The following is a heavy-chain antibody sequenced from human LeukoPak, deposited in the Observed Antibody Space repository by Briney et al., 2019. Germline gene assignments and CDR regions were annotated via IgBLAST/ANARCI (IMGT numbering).Heavy chain of an antibody. CDR3: AKDTGFDYYGSGSPNWFDP. Sequence: GGSLRLSCAASGFTFDDYAMHWVRQAPGKGLEWVSGISWNSGSIGYADSVKGRFTISRDNAKNSLYLQMNSLRAEDTALYYCAKDTGFDYYGSGSPNWFDPWGQGTLVTVSS. CDR2: ISWNSGSI. V-gene: IGHV3-9*01. J-gene: IGHJ5*02. D-gene: IGHD3-10*01. CDR1: GFTFDDYA.